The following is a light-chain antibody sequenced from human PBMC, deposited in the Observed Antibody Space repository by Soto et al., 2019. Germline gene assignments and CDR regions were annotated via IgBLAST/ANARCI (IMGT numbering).Light chain of an antibody. CDR2: EVS. CDR3: SSYTSSSTLV. Sequence: QAVVTQPASVSGAPGQSITISCTGTSSDVGGHNYVSWYQQHPGKAPKLMIYEVSNRPSGISNRFSGSKSGNTASLTISGLQAEDEADYYCSSYTSSSTLVFGGGTKLTVL. CDR1: SSDVGGHNY. V-gene: IGLV2-14*01. J-gene: IGLJ2*01.